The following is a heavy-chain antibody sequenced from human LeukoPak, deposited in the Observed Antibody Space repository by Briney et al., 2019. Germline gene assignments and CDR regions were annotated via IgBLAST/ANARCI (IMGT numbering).Heavy chain of an antibody. CDR3: ARGGVNDHGDGQYFEH. CDR2: IRNRIHGRTA. D-gene: IGHD4-17*01. V-gene: IGHV3-49*04. CDR1: GFTFGDYA. J-gene: IGHJ1*01. Sequence: GSLRLSCTSFGFTFGDYAISWVRQAPGKGLEWVGFIRNRIHGRTAVYAASVEGRFTTSRDDSESVAYLQMNSLKTEDTAVYFCARGGVNDHGDGQYFEHWGQGGLVTVSS.